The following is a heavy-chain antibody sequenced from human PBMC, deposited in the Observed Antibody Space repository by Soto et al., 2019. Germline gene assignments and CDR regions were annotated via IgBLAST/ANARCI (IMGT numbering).Heavy chain of an antibody. CDR3: ARDWAQRMGAPTGYYYGMDV. CDR1: GYTFTSYG. Sequence: ASVKVSCKASGYTFTSYGISWVRQAPGQGLEWMGWISAYNGNTNYAQKLQGRVTMTTDTSTSTAYMELRSLRSDDTAVYYCARDWAQRMGAPTGYYYGMDVWGQGTTVTVSS. J-gene: IGHJ6*02. D-gene: IGHD1-26*01. CDR2: ISAYNGNT. V-gene: IGHV1-18*01.